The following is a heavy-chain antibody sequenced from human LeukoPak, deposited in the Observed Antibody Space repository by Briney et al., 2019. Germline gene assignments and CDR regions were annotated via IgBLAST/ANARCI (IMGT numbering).Heavy chain of an antibody. D-gene: IGHD5-18*01. J-gene: IGHJ4*02. CDR3: ARGDVDTAMANFDY. Sequence: ASVKVSCKVSGYTLTELSMHWVRQAPGKGLEWMGGFDPEDGETIYAQKFQGRVTMTEDISTDTAYMELSSLRSEDTAVYYCARGDVDTAMANFDYWGQGTLVTVSS. CDR1: GYTLTELS. V-gene: IGHV1-24*01. CDR2: FDPEDGET.